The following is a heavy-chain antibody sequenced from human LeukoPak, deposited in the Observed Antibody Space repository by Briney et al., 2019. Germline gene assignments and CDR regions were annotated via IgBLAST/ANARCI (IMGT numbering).Heavy chain of an antibody. CDR3: ARQRADYYYYYVDV. V-gene: IGHV4-39*01. Sequence: SETLSVTCTVSGGSINTANYYWGWLRQPPGKGLEWIGSIYYSETTYDNPSLKSRVTISIETSKNQFSLRLSSVTASDTAVYYCARQRADYYYYYVDVWGEGTTVAVS. CDR2: IYYSETT. J-gene: IGHJ6*03. CDR1: GGSINTANYY.